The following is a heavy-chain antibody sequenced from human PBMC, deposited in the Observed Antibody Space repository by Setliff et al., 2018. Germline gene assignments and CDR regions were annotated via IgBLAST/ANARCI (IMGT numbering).Heavy chain of an antibody. D-gene: IGHD3-10*01. J-gene: IGHJ5*02. CDR1: GGSISSGDYY. Sequence: SETLSLTCTVSGGSISSGDYYWSWIRQPPGKGLEWIGYIYYSGSTYYNPSLKSRVTISIDTSKNQFSLKLSSVTAADTAVYYCARDKTVQRFITWGQGTLVTVSS. CDR2: IYYSGST. CDR3: ARDKTVQRFIT. V-gene: IGHV4-61*08.